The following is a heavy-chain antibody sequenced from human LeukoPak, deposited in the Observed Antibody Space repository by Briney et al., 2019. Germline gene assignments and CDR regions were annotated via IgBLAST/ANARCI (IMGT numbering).Heavy chain of an antibody. D-gene: IGHD3-22*01. Sequence: SSETLSLTCTVSSGSISNYDWSWIRQPAGKGLEWIGRIYTSGSTNYNPSLKSRVTMSVDTSKKQFSLKLSSVTAADTAVYYCARVHDYYDSSGYYRPEIYYFDYWGQGTLVTISS. J-gene: IGHJ4*02. V-gene: IGHV4-4*07. CDR3: ARVHDYYDSSGYYRPEIYYFDY. CDR2: IYTSGST. CDR1: SGSISNYD.